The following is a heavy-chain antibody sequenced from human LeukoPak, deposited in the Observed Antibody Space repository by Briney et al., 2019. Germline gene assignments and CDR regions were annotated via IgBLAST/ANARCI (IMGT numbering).Heavy chain of an antibody. V-gene: IGHV1-69*13. CDR2: IIPIFGTA. CDR3: ATLSFGDYGDPHFDY. J-gene: IGHJ4*02. D-gene: IGHD4-17*01. Sequence: GASVKVSCKASGGTFSSYAISWVRQAPGQGLEWMGGIIPIFGTANYAQKFQGRVTITADESTSTAYMELSSLRSEDTAVYYCATLSFGDYGDPHFDYWGQGTLVTVSS. CDR1: GGTFSSYA.